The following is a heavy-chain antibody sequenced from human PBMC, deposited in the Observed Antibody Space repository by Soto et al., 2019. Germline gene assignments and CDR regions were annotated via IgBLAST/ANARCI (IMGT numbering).Heavy chain of an antibody. CDR1: GYTFTGHQ. V-gene: IGHV1-2*02. Sequence: QVQLVQSGAEVKKPGASVKVYCKASGYTFTGHQMHWVRQAPGQGLEWMGWINPNSGGTNYAQKFQGRVTMTRDTSITTAYMELNRLTSDDKAVYYCARGRDIVSPVNWGQGTLVSVSS. J-gene: IGHJ4*02. D-gene: IGHD2-15*01. CDR2: INPNSGGT. CDR3: ARGRDIVSPVN.